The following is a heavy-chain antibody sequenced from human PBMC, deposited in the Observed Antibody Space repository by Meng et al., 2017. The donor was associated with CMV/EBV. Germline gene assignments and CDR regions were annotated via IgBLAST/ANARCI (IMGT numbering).Heavy chain of an antibody. CDR2: IYHGGKT. CDR1: GYSITNNNW. CDR3: ARAPDPKPTTVTTSEYYFDY. D-gene: IGHD4-11*01. V-gene: IGHV4-4*02. Sequence: GSLRLSCAVSGYSITNNNWWSWVRQPPGKGLEWIGEIYHGGKTNYNPSLTSRLTISVDRSKNQFSLKLSSVTAADTAVYYCARAPDPKPTTVTTSEYYFDYWGQGTLVTVSS. J-gene: IGHJ4*02.